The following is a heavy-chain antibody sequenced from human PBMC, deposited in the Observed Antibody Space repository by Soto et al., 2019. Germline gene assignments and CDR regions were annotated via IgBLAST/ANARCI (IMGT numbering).Heavy chain of an antibody. D-gene: IGHD3-10*01. Sequence: GGSLRLSWAASGFTFSSYAMSWVRQAPGKGLEWVSAISGSGGSTYYADSVKGRFTISRDNSKNTLYLQMNSLRAEDTAVYYCAKDWASVRGVICMFDYWGQGTLVTVSS. V-gene: IGHV3-23*01. CDR3: AKDWASVRGVICMFDY. CDR1: GFTFSSYA. CDR2: ISGSGGST. J-gene: IGHJ4*02.